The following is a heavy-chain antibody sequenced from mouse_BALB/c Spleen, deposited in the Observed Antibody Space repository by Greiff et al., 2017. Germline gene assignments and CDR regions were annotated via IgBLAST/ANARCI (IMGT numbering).Heavy chain of an antibody. CDR3: ARQRGYGSSPFAY. D-gene: IGHD1-1*01. CDR2: ISNGGGST. J-gene: IGHJ3*01. CDR1: GFTFSSYT. Sequence: VHLVESGGGLVQPGGSLKLSCAASGFTFSSYTMSWVRQTPEKRLAWVAYISNGGGSTYYPDTVKGRFTISRDNAKNTLYLQMSSLKSEDTAMYYCARQRGYGSSPFAYWGQGTLVTVSA. V-gene: IGHV5-12-2*01.